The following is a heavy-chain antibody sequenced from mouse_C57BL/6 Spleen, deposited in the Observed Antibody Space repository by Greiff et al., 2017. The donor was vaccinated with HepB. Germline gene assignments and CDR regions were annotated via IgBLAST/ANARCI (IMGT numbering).Heavy chain of an antibody. D-gene: IGHD2-13*01. J-gene: IGHJ2*01. V-gene: IGHV1-81*01. CDR3: ARLTLGDYFDY. Sequence: VQLVESGAELARPGASVKLSCKASGYTFTSYGISWVKQRTGQGLEWIGEIYPRSGNTYYNEKFKGKATLTADKSSSTAYMELRSLTSEDSAVYFCARLTLGDYFDYWGQGTTLTVSS. CDR2: IYPRSGNT. CDR1: GYTFTSYG.